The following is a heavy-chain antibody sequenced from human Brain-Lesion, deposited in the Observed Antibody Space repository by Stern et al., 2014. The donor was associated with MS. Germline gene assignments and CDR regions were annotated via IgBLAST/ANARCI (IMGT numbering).Heavy chain of an antibody. CDR2: VYYSGSI. J-gene: IGHJ2*01. D-gene: IGHD3-3*02. V-gene: IGHV4-31*03. Sequence: VQLEESGPGLVKPLQTLSLTCTVSGGPVSSGGYFWNWIRQHPGKGLEWIGHVYYSGSIAYNPSLKSRVTISVDTSKNQFSLRLRSVTAADTAVYYCARNPALWYFDLWGRGTLAAVSS. CDR3: ARNPALWYFDL. CDR1: GGPVSSGGYF.